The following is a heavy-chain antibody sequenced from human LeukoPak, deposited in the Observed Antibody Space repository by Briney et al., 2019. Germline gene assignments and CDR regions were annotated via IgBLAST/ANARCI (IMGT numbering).Heavy chain of an antibody. J-gene: IGHJ5*02. CDR3: AKDYEPLVGVHRWGDWFDP. Sequence: GASVKVSCKASGYTFTSYYMHWVRQAPGQGLEWMGIINPSGGSTSYAQKFQGRVTMTRDMSTSTVYMELSSLRAEDTAVYYCAKDYEPLVGVHRWGDWFDPWGQGTLVTVSS. CDR1: GYTFTSYY. CDR2: INPSGGST. D-gene: IGHD1-26*01. V-gene: IGHV1-46*01.